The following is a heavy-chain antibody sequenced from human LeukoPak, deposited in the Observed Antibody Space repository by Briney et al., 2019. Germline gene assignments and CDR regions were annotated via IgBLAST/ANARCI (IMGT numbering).Heavy chain of an antibody. D-gene: IGHD2-2*01. Sequence: GASVKVSCKASGYTFTSYDINWVRQAPGQGLEWMGWINPNSGGTNYAQKFQGRVTMTRDTSISTAYMELRSLRSDDTAVYYCARASGGEPAAHDYWGQGTLVTVSS. CDR3: ARASGGEPAAHDY. V-gene: IGHV1-2*02. CDR2: INPNSGGT. CDR1: GYTFTSYD. J-gene: IGHJ4*02.